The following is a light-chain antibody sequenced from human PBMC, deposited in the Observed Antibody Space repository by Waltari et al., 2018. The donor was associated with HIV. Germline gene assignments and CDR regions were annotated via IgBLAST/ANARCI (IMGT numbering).Light chain of an antibody. V-gene: IGLV2-14*01. CDR1: PRHAGGLDF. CDR2: EVT. Sequence: QSALTQPASVSGSPGQSVTTPSPGPPRHAGGLDFVCWYQHHPGKAPKLIIYEVTNRPSGVSTRFSGSKSGNTASLTISGLQAEDEADYFCTSYTSSSTLGVFGGGTRLTVL. J-gene: IGLJ2*01. CDR3: TSYTSSSTLGV.